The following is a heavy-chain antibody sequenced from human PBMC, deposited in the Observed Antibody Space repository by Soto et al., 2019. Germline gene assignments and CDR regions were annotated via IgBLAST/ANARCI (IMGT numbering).Heavy chain of an antibody. J-gene: IGHJ6*02. V-gene: IGHV6-1*01. CDR3: ERVSSGSNYGKPDYYYYYAIDX. D-gene: IGHD1-26*01. CDR2: TFYRSKWYN. Sequence: QTLSLTCAISGDSVSSNTAAWNWIRQSPSIGLECLGRTFYRSKWYNDYAFSEKGRITINSDTSKNQVSLHLSSVTPDDTAVYYCERVSSGSNYGKPDYYYYYAIDXWGQGTTVT. CDR1: GDSVSSNTAA.